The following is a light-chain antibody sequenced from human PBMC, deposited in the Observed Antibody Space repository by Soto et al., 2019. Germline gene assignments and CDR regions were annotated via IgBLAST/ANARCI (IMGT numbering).Light chain of an antibody. Sequence: IFLTQCPVIVALSPGEGATLACRASQTVDNFLAWYQLKPGKAPRLIIYDATKRASGIPVRFTGSGSGTDFILTLLNIEAEDVAIYYCHQRKKWHPITFGQGTRLEIK. CDR3: HQRKKWHPIT. V-gene: IGKV3D-11*02. CDR1: QTVDNF. J-gene: IGKJ5*01. CDR2: DAT.